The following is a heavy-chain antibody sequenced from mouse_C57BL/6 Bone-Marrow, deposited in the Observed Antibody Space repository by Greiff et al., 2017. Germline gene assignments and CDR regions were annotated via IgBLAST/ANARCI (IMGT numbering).Heavy chain of an antibody. D-gene: IGHD2-4*01. CDR1: GYTFTDYY. Sequence: EVQLQESGPVLVKPGASVKMSCKASGYTFTDYYMNWVKQSHGKSLEWIGVINPYNGGTSYNQKFKGKATLTVDKSSSTAYMELNSLTSEDSAVYYCARFGLRRWTWFAYWGQGTLVTVSA. V-gene: IGHV1-19*01. CDR3: ARFGLRRWTWFAY. CDR2: INPYNGGT. J-gene: IGHJ3*01.